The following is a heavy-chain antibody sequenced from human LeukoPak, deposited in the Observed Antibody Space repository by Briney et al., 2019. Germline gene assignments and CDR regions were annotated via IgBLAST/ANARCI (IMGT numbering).Heavy chain of an antibody. CDR3: ARGIVGSRDFYFRYYFDY. CDR1: GGSISSSNW. V-gene: IGHV4-4*02. J-gene: IGHJ4*02. D-gene: IGHD3/OR15-3a*01. CDR2: IYHSGST. Sequence: SGTLSLTCAVSGGSISSSNWWSWVRQPPGKGLEWIGEIYHSGSTYYSPSLKRRVTVSVDTSKNEFSLKLSSVTAADTAVYFCARGIVGSRDFYFRYYFDYWGQGTLVTVSS.